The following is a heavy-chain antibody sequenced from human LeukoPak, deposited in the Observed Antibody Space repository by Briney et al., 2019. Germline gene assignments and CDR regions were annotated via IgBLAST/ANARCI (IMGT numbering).Heavy chain of an antibody. CDR3: ARDSIVGATPFDY. CDR1: GFTFSSYW. D-gene: IGHD1-26*01. Sequence: PGGSLRLSCAASGFTFSSYWMHWVRQAPGKGLVWVSRINSDGNSTSYADSVKGRFTISRDNAKNTLYLQMNSLRAEDTAVYYCARDSIVGATPFDYWGQGTLVTVSS. V-gene: IGHV3-74*01. CDR2: INSDGNST. J-gene: IGHJ4*02.